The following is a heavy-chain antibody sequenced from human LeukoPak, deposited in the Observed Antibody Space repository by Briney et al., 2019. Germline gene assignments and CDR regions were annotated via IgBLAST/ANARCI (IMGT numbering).Heavy chain of an antibody. Sequence: GGSLRLSCAASGFTFSSYSMNWVRQAPGKGLDWVSSISSSSSYIYYADSVKGRFTISRDNAKNSLYLQMNSLRAEDTAVYYCARDISPQTDAFDIWGQGTMVTVSS. J-gene: IGHJ3*02. CDR2: ISSSSSYI. D-gene: IGHD3-9*01. V-gene: IGHV3-21*01. CDR1: GFTFSSYS. CDR3: ARDISPQTDAFDI.